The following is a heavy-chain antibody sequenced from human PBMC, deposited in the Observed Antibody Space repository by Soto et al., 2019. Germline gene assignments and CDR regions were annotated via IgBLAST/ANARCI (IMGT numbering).Heavy chain of an antibody. CDR2: IHSSGSI. V-gene: IGHV4-28*05. Sequence: SETLSLTCVVSGGSVTNSNWWSWIRQAPGRGLEWIGYIHSSGSIYYNPSLKSRATMSIDTAGNQFSLKVSSVTVADTAVYYCARDLDGLHDDTSGPFPRPGWGQGTLVTVSS. D-gene: IGHD3-22*01. CDR3: ARDLDGLHDDTSGPFPRPG. J-gene: IGHJ1*01. CDR1: GGSVTNSNW.